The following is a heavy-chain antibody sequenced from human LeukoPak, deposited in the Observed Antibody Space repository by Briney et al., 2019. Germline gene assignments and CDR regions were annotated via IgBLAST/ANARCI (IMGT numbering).Heavy chain of an antibody. J-gene: IGHJ4*02. Sequence: GASVKVSCKDSGYTFTWYYMHGVRQAPGQGLEGVGWINPNSGGTNYAQKFQGRVTMTRDTSISTAYMELSRLISDDTAVYYCASGYGSGSSNLFDYWGQGTLVTVSS. CDR1: GYTFTWYY. V-gene: IGHV1-2*02. CDR2: INPNSGGT. D-gene: IGHD3-10*01. CDR3: ASGYGSGSSNLFDY.